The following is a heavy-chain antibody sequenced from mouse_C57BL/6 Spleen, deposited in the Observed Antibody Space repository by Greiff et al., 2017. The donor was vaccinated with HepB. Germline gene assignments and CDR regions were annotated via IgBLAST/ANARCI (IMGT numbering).Heavy chain of an antibody. CDR1: GYTFTSYW. Sequence: QVQLQQPGAELVKPGASVKLSCKASGYTFTSYWMQWVKQRPGQGLEWIGEIDPSDSYTNYNQKFKGKATLTVDTSSSTAYMQLSSLTSEDSAVYYCARRGYEFAYWGQGTLVTVSA. D-gene: IGHD3-1*01. J-gene: IGHJ3*01. V-gene: IGHV1-50*01. CDR2: IDPSDSYT. CDR3: ARRGYEFAY.